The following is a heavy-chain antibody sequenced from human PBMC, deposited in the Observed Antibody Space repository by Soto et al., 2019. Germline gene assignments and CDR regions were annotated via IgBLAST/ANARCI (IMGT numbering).Heavy chain of an antibody. V-gene: IGHV3-23*01. CDR2: ISGSGGNT. CDR1: GFTFSSYA. J-gene: IGHJ4*02. D-gene: IGHD3-16*01. CDR3: AKGRGGSLYNFGGGPDN. Sequence: EVQLLESGGGLVQPGGSLRLSCAAFGFTFSSYAMSWVRQAPGKGLEWVSGISGSGGNTYYADSVKGRFTISRDNSKDTLYLQMTSLRAEDTALYYCAKGRGGSLYNFGGGPDNWGQGTQLTVSS.